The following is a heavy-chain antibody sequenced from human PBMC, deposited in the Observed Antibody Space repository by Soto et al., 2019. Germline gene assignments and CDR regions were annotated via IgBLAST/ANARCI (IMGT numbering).Heavy chain of an antibody. V-gene: IGHV1-69*08. D-gene: IGHD6-13*01. Sequence: QVQLVQSGAEVKKPGSSVKVSCKASGGNFRSQSISISWVRQAPGQGLEWMGRIIPVLGVANYAQKFQGRVTINGGKCTSTVQGEMRSLRSEGQATLFCARDWDVAATGNVETNYHFRMDLWGQGNTVTVSS. J-gene: IGHJ6*02. CDR1: GGNFRSQS. CDR2: IIPVLGVA. CDR3: ARDWDVAATGNVETNYHFRMDL.